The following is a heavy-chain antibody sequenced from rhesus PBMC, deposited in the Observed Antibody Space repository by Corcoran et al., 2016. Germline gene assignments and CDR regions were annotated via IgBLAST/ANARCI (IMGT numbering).Heavy chain of an antibody. V-gene: IGHV1S2*01. D-gene: IGHD3-3*01. J-gene: IGHJ4*01. Sequence: QVQLVQSGAEVKKPGSSVKVSCKASGYTFTDYYMHWVRQAPRQGLEWMGWINPYNGNTKYSQNFQVRVPMTRDNSTSTAYMELSSLRSEDTAVYYCARENNIWTGFSYWGQGVLVTVSS. CDR3: ARENNIWTGFSY. CDR1: GYTFTDYY. CDR2: INPYNGNT.